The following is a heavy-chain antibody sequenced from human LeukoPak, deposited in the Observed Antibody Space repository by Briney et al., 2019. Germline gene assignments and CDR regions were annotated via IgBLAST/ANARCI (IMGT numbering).Heavy chain of an antibody. CDR1: GFTFSSYW. CDR3: ARDENLYYDSSGLRY. J-gene: IGHJ4*02. V-gene: IGHV3-7*01. Sequence: PGGSLRLSCAASGFTFSSYWMSWVRQAPGKGLEWVANIKQDGSEKYYLDSVKGRFTISRDNAKNSLYLQMNSLRAEDTAVYYCARDENLYYDSSGLRYWGQGTLVTVSS. D-gene: IGHD3-22*01. CDR2: IKQDGSEK.